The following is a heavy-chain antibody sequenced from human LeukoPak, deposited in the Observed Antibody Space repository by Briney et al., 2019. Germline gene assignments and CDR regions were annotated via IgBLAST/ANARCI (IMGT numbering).Heavy chain of an antibody. Sequence: GGSLRLSCAASGFTFSSYALHWVRQAPGKGLEYVSAISSNGGSTYYANSVKGRFTISRDNSKNTLYLQMNSLRAEDTAVYYCARKGATINYYYYYMDVWGKGTTVTVSS. CDR1: GFTFSSYA. CDR3: ARKGATINYYYYYMDV. CDR2: ISSNGGST. V-gene: IGHV3-64*01. J-gene: IGHJ6*03. D-gene: IGHD5-12*01.